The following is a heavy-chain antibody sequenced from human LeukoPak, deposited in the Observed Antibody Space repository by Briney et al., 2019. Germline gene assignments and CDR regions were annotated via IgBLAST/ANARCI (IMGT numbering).Heavy chain of an antibody. CDR2: ISNSGST. CDR1: GGSISGYY. V-gene: IGHV4-59*01. D-gene: IGHD4-23*01. Sequence: SETLSLTCTVSGGSISGYYWSWIRQPPGKGLEWIGYISNSGSTNYNPSLKSRVTISIDTSKNQFSLNLYSVTAADTAVYYCARAKTPPVRWYYFDYWGQGTLVTVSS. CDR3: ARAKTPPVRWYYFDY. J-gene: IGHJ4*02.